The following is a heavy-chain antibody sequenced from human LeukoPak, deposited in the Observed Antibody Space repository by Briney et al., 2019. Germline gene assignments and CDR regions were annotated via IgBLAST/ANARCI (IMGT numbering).Heavy chain of an antibody. J-gene: IGHJ4*02. V-gene: IGHV3-30*18. CDR1: GFTFSSYG. D-gene: IGHD4-23*01. CDR2: ISYDGSNK. Sequence: PGGSLRLSCAASGFTFSSYGMHWVRQAPGKRLEWVAVISYDGSNKYYADSVKGRFTISRDNSKNTLYLQMNSLRAEDTAVYYCAKGFPYGGSGSYYFDYWGQGTLVTVSS. CDR3: AKGFPYGGSGSYYFDY.